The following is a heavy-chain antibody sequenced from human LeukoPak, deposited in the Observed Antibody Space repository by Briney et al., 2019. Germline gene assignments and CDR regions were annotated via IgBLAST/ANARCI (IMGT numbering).Heavy chain of an antibody. D-gene: IGHD3-10*01. CDR2: MNPNSGNT. J-gene: IGHJ4*02. V-gene: IGHV1-8*01. CDR3: ARRQYGSGSPLYY. CDR1: GYTFTSYD. Sequence: GASVKVSCKASGYTFTSYDLNWVRQTTGQGLEWMGWMNPNSGNTGYAQKFQGRVTITGNTSLTTAYMELSSLRSEDTAVYYCARRQYGSGSPLYYWGQGTLVTVSS.